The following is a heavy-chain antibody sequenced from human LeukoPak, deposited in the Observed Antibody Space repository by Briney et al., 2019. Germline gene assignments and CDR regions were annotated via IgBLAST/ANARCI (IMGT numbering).Heavy chain of an antibody. J-gene: IGHJ4*02. CDR3: AKDSSIYSYGLYYFDY. V-gene: IGHV3-33*06. CDR2: IWYDGSNK. CDR1: GFTFSSYG. D-gene: IGHD5-18*01. Sequence: PGRSLRLSCAASGFTFSSYGMHWVRQAPGKGLEWVAVIWYDGSNKYYADSVKGRFTISRDNSKNTLYLQMNSLRAEDTAVYYCAKDSSIYSYGLYYFDYWGQGTLVTVAS.